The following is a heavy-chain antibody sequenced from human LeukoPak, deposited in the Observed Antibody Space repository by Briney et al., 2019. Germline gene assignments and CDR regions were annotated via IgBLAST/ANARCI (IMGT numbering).Heavy chain of an antibody. Sequence: GGSLRLSCAASGFTFSSYWMTWVRQAPGKGLEWVANIKQDGSEEYNVDSVKGRFTISRDNSKNTLYLQMNSLGAEDTAVYYCATSNYYDSSGYFVWYFDLWGRGTLVTVSS. CDR2: IKQDGSEE. V-gene: IGHV3-7*03. CDR3: ATSNYYDSSGYFVWYFDL. D-gene: IGHD3-22*01. CDR1: GFTFSSYW. J-gene: IGHJ2*01.